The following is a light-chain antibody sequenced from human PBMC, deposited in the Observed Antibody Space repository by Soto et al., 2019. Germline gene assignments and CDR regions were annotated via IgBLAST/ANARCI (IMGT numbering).Light chain of an antibody. V-gene: IGLV2-14*01. Sequence: QSVLTQPASVSGSPGQSITISCTGTSSDVGGYNYVSSYQQHPGKAPKLMIYDVSNRPSGVSNRFSGSKSGNTASLTISGLQAEDEADYYCSSYTSSSTLDVFGTGTEVTVL. CDR3: SSYTSSSTLDV. CDR1: SSDVGGYNY. CDR2: DVS. J-gene: IGLJ1*01.